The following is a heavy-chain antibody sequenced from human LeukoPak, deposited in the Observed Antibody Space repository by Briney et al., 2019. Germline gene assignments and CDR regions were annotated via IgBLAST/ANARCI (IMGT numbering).Heavy chain of an antibody. J-gene: IGHJ4*02. D-gene: IGHD2-21*02. CDR1: GFTFSSYA. V-gene: IGHV3-23*01. Sequence: GGSLRLSCAASGFTFSSYAMSWVRQAPGKGLEWVSAISGSGGSTYYADSVKGRFTISRDNSKNTLYLQMNSLGAEDTAVYYCAKDPFGVVTGFDYWGQGTLVTVSS. CDR2: ISGSGGST. CDR3: AKDPFGVVTGFDY.